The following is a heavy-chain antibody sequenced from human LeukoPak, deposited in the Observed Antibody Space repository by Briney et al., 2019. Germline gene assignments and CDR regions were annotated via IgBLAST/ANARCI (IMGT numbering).Heavy chain of an antibody. Sequence: ASVKVSCKASGYTFTGYYMHWVRQDPGQGLEWMGWINPNSGGTNYAQKFQGRVTMTRDTSISTAYMELSRLRSDDTAVYYCARLNRDTAYTYDYWGQGTLVTVSS. CDR3: ARLNRDTAYTYDY. D-gene: IGHD5-18*01. V-gene: IGHV1-2*02. J-gene: IGHJ4*02. CDR1: GYTFTGYY. CDR2: INPNSGGT.